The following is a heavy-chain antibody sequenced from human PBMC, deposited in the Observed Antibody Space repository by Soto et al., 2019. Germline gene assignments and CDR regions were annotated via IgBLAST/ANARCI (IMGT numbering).Heavy chain of an antibody. D-gene: IGHD1-7*01. CDR2: ISGSGGST. CDR3: AKDLAGTTGVGYYYYYYMDV. Sequence: GGSLRLSCAASGFTFSSYAMSWVRQAPGKGLEWVSAISGSGGSTYYADSVKGRFTISRDNSKNTLYLQMNSLRAEDTAVYYCAKDLAGTTGVGYYYYYYMDVWGKGTTVTVSS. J-gene: IGHJ6*03. V-gene: IGHV3-23*01. CDR1: GFTFSSYA.